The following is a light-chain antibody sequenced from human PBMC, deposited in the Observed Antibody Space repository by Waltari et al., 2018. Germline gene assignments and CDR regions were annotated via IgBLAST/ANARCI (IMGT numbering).Light chain of an antibody. J-gene: IGKJ2*02. CDR2: GVS. CDR3: QQYGTTPCT. V-gene: IGKV3-20*01. CDR1: ESVSGSD. Sequence: EIVLTQSPGTLYLSPGERATLSCRASESVSGSDLAWYQQKPGQAPRLLIHGVSSRATGIPDRFSGSGSGTDFSLTISRLEPEDFAVYYCQQYGTTPCTFGQGTKLEI.